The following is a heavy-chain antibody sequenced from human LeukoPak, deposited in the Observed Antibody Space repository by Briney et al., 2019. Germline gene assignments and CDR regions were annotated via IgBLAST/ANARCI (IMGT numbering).Heavy chain of an antibody. J-gene: IGHJ1*01. CDR1: GFTFDDYA. V-gene: IGHV3-9*01. CDR2: ISWNSGAI. D-gene: IGHD3-10*01. CDR3: VRDVRPINDGGYFQH. Sequence: PGTSLRLSCAASGFTFDDYAMHWVRQAPGKGLEWVSSISWNSGAIGYADSVKGRFTISRDNAKNSLHLQVQSLRAEDTALYYCVRDVRPINDGGYFQHWGQGTLVAVSS.